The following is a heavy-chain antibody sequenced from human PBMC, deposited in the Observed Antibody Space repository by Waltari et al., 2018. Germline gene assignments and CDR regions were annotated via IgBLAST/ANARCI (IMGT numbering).Heavy chain of an antibody. J-gene: IGHJ5*02. V-gene: IGHV4-38-2*02. CDR1: GYSISSGYY. Sequence: QVQLQESGPGLVKPSETLSLTCTVSGYSISSGYYWGWIRQPPGKGLEWIGSIYHSGSTYNNPSLKGRVTISVDTSKNQFSLKLSSVTAADTAVYYCARDRLGSSGWYPSGRWFDPWGQGTLVTVSS. D-gene: IGHD6-19*01. CDR2: IYHSGST. CDR3: ARDRLGSSGWYPSGRWFDP.